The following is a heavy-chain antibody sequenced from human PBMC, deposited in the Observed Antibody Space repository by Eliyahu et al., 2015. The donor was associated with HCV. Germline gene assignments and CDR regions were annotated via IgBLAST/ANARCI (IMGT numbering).Heavy chain of an antibody. CDR3: ARHGPDYYDASGNGKY. D-gene: IGHD3-22*01. J-gene: IGHJ4*02. CDR2: IHHSGSP. Sequence: QLQLQESGPGLVKPSETLSLTCTVSGGSISSSTCYWGWIRQSPGKGLEWIASIHHSGSPYFNSSLRSRLTISVDTSKNQFSLKLSSVTAADTAMYYCARHGPDYYDASGNGKYWGQGTLVTVSS. CDR1: GGSISSSTCY. V-gene: IGHV4-39*01.